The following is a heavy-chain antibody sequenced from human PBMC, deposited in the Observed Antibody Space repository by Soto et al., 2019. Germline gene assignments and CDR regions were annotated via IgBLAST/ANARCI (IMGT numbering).Heavy chain of an antibody. CDR1: GFTFSDYY. J-gene: IGHJ4*02. CDR3: ARVFDTYYFDS. CDR2: ISSSSSYT. V-gene: IGHV3-11*06. D-gene: IGHD3-9*01. Sequence: PGGSLRLSCAASGFTFSDYYMSWIRQAPGKGLEWVSYISSSSSYTNYADSVKGRFTISRDNSKKTLYLQMNSLRAEDTAVYYCARVFDTYYFDSWGQGNMVTVSS.